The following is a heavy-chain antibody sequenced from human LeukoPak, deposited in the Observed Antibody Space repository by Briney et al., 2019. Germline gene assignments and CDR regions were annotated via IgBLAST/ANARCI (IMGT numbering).Heavy chain of an antibody. CDR1: GFTFSHAW. J-gene: IGHJ4*02. CDR2: INQDGSEK. V-gene: IGHV3-7*01. D-gene: IGHD2-15*01. Sequence: GGSHRLSCAASGFTFSHAWMSWVRQAPGKGLEWVANINQDGSEKHYVDSMKGRFTISRDNAKNSLYLQMNSLRAEDTAVYYCARTVYCSGGSCYPFDYWGQGTLVTVSS. CDR3: ARTVYCSGGSCYPFDY.